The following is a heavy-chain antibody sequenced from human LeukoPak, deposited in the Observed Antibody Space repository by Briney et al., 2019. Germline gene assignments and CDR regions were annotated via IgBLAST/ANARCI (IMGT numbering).Heavy chain of an antibody. V-gene: IGHV1-2*02. Sequence: ASVKVSCKASGYTFTGYYMHWVRQAPGQGPEWMGWINPKSGGTNYAQKYQGRVTMTSDTYISTAYMELSRLRSDDTAVYYCARDINHPLVPAAIGNRGVPYFDYWGQGTLVTVSS. D-gene: IGHD2-2*02. CDR3: ARDINHPLVPAAIGNRGVPYFDY. J-gene: IGHJ4*02. CDR2: INPKSGGT. CDR1: GYTFTGYY.